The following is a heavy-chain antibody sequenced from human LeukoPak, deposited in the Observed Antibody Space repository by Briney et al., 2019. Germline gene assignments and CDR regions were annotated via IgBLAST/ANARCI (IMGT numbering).Heavy chain of an antibody. V-gene: IGHV3-21*01. CDR2: ISSSSSYI. CDR1: GFTLSSYS. CDR3: SSGGIAAAYDY. J-gene: IGHJ4*02. D-gene: IGHD6-13*01. Sequence: GGSLRLSCAASGFTLSSYSMNWVRQAPGKGLEWVSSISSSSSYIYYADSVKGRFTISRDNAKNSLDLQMNSLRAEDTAVYYCSSGGIAAAYDYWGQGTLVTVSS.